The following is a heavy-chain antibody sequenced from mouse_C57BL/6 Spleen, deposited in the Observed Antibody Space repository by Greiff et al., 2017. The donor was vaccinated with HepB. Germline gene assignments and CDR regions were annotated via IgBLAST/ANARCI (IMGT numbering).Heavy chain of an antibody. J-gene: IGHJ2*01. V-gene: IGHV1-59*01. CDR1: GYTFTSYW. CDR2: IDPSDSYT. D-gene: IGHD2-4*01. Sequence: VQLQQPGAELVRPGPSVKLSCKASGYTFTSYWMHWVKQRPGQGLEWIGVIDPSDSYTNYNQKFKGKATLTVDTSSSTAYMQLSSLTSEDSAVYYCARSYDYEDYWGQGTTLTVSS. CDR3: ARSYDYEDY.